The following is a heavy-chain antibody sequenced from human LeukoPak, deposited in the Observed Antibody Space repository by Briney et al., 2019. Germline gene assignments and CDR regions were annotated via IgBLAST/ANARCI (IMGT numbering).Heavy chain of an antibody. D-gene: IGHD2-2*01. Sequence: GASVKVSCKASGYTFTSYGISWVRQAPGQGLEWMGCISAYNGNTNYPRKLQGRVTVTTDTSTSTAYMELRSLTSDDTAVYYCTRDRLDYCSSTSCYPYYYYYMDVWGKGTTVTVSS. CDR1: GYTFTSYG. CDR3: TRDRLDYCSSTSCYPYYYYYMDV. V-gene: IGHV1-18*01. CDR2: ISAYNGNT. J-gene: IGHJ6*03.